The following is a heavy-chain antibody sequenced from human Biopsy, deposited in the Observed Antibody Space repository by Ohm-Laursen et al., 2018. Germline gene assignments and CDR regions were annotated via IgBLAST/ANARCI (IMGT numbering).Heavy chain of an antibody. J-gene: IGHJ5*02. D-gene: IGHD3-22*01. V-gene: IGHV3-21*01. CDR2: ISAGSNYI. CDR1: GFTLSSYA. CDR3: AVEYYDSSGYYNPKWFNP. Sequence: LRLSCTASGFTLSSYALNWVRQAPGKGLEWVSSISAGSNYIYYTDSVKGRFTISRDNAQNSLYLQMNSLRAEDTAFYYCAVEYYDSSGYYNPKWFNPWGQGTLVTVSS.